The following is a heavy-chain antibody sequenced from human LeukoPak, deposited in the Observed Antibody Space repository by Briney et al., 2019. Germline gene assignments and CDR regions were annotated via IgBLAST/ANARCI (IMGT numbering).Heavy chain of an antibody. D-gene: IGHD5-24*01. Sequence: GGSLRLSCAASGFTFNSYSMNWFRQAPGKGLEWVSSITSSGSYIYYADSLKGRFTISRDNAKNSLYLQMNSLRSEDTAVYYCASLGGDGYNDEYSFAYWGQGTLVTVSS. CDR2: ITSSGSYI. CDR3: ASLGGDGYNDEYSFAY. CDR1: GFTFNSYS. V-gene: IGHV3-21*04. J-gene: IGHJ4*02.